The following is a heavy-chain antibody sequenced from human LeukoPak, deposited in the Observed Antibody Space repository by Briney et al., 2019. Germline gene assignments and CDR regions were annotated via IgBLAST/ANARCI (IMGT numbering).Heavy chain of an antibody. V-gene: IGHV4-34*01. CDR1: GGSFSGYY. D-gene: IGHD2-21*02. CDR2: INHSGST. Sequence: SETLSLTCAVYGGSFSGYYWSWIRQPPGKGLEWIGEINHSGSTNYNPSLKSRVTISVDTSKNQFSLKLSSVTAADTAVYYCARGRDIVVVTASPDFDYWGQGTLVTVS. CDR3: ARGRDIVVVTASPDFDY. J-gene: IGHJ4*02.